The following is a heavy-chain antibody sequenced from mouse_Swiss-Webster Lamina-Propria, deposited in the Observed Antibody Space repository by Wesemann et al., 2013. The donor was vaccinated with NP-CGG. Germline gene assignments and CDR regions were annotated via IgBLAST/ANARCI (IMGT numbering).Heavy chain of an antibody. CDR1: GFNIKDTY. Sequence: EVQLQQSGAELVKPGASVKLSCTASGFNIKDTYMHWVKQRPEQGLEWIGRIDPANGNTKYDPKFQGKATITADTSSNTAYLQLSSLTSEDTAVYYCARQGKLGRCYWYFDVWGAGTTVTVSS. CDR3: ARQGKLGRCYWYFDV. D-gene: IGHD4-1*01. CDR2: IDPANGNT. V-gene: IGHV14-3*02. J-gene: IGHJ1*01.